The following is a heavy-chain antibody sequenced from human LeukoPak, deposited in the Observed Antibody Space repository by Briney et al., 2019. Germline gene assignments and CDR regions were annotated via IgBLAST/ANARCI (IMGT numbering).Heavy chain of an antibody. CDR2: ISGSGGGT. CDR3: ASGTGLVTGSN. J-gene: IGHJ4*02. V-gene: IGHV3-23*01. D-gene: IGHD6-19*01. Sequence: GGSLRLSCAASGFTFSSYSMNWVRQAPGKGLEWVSTISGSGGGTYYADSVKGRFTISRDNSKNTVYLQMNSLRPEDTAIYYCASGTGLVTGSNWGQGTLVTVSS. CDR1: GFTFSSYS.